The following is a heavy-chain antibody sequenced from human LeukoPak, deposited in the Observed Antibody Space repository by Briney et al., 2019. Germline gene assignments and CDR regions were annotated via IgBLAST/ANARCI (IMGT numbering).Heavy chain of an antibody. V-gene: IGHV3-73*01. D-gene: IGHD5-24*01. Sequence: GGPQSLSCAASGFIFSCSAMQWVRHACGRGQECVGSNSSKANSYATAYAASVKGRFTISRDDSKNTAYLQMNSLKTEDTAVYYCTRSSDGSYYCYYIDVWGKGTTVTVSS. CDR1: GFIFSCSA. CDR3: TRSSDGSYYCYYIDV. J-gene: IGHJ6*03. CDR2: NSSKANSYAT.